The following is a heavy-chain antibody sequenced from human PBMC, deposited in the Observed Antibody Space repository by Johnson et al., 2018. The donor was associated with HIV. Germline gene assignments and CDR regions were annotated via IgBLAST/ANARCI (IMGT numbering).Heavy chain of an antibody. J-gene: IGHJ3*02. CDR1: GFTFDDYG. Sequence: VLLVESGGGVVRPGDSLRLSCVASGFTFDDYGMNWVRLVPGKGLEWVAGINWNGGGTGYADSVKGRFTISRDNAKNSLYLQMNSLRAEDTAVYYCARRTVVTPGAFDIWGQGTMVTVSS. CDR2: INWNGGGT. V-gene: IGHV3-20*04. CDR3: ARRTVVTPGAFDI. D-gene: IGHD4-23*01.